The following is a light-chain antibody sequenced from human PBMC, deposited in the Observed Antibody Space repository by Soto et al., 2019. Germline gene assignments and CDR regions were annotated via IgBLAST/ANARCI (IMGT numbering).Light chain of an antibody. V-gene: IGLV2-14*01. CDR1: SSDVGGPNY. J-gene: IGLJ1*01. CDR2: KVS. Sequence: QSVLTQPASVSGYPGQSITISCTGTSSDVGGPNYVSWYQQYPGKVPKLLINKVSNRPSGVSNRFSGSKSAYTASLTISGLQAEDEADYFCTSSTTDSLYVFGTGTRSPS. CDR3: TSSTTDSLYV.